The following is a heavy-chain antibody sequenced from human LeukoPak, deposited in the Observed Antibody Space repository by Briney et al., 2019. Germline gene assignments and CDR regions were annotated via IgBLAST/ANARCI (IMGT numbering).Heavy chain of an antibody. Sequence: GGSLRLSCAASGFTFSSYAMSWVRQAPGKGLEWVSAISGSGGSTYYADSAKGRFTISRDNSKNTLYLQMNSLRAEDTAVYYCARDRFYYDSSGYFVDYWGQGTLVTVSS. CDR1: GFTFSSYA. CDR3: ARDRFYYDSSGYFVDY. D-gene: IGHD3-22*01. CDR2: ISGSGGST. V-gene: IGHV3-23*01. J-gene: IGHJ4*02.